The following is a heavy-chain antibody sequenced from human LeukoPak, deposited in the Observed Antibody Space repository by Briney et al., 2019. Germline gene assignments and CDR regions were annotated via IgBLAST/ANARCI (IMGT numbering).Heavy chain of an antibody. V-gene: IGHV3-53*01. CDR3: ARDYYGSGRLDY. D-gene: IGHD3-10*01. CDR2: FYSGGNT. CDR1: GFTVSSNY. J-gene: IGHJ4*02. Sequence: GGSLRLSGAASGFTVSSNYVSGVRQAPGKGLEWLSVFYSGGNTYHADSVKGRFTISRDNSKNTLYLQMNSLRAEDTAVYYCARDYYGSGRLDYWGQGTLVTVSS.